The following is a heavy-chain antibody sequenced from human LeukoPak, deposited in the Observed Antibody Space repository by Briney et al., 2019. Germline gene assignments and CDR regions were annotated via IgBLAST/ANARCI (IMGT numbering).Heavy chain of an antibody. CDR3: ARDSGRGFDYGDYVGGRAFDI. J-gene: IGHJ3*02. Sequence: ASVKVSCKASGGTFSSYAISWVRQAPGQGLEWMGGIIPIFGTANYAQKFQGRVTITADESTSTAYMELSSLRSEDTAVYYCARDSGRGFDYGDYVGGRAFDIWGQGTMVTVPS. V-gene: IGHV1-69*13. CDR2: IIPIFGTA. D-gene: IGHD4-17*01. CDR1: GGTFSSYA.